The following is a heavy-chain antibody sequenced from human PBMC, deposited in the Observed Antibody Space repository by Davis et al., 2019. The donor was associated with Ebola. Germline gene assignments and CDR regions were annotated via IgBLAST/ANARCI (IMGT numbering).Heavy chain of an antibody. CDR3: ARDSLYCSSTSCYSTFDY. V-gene: IGHV1-2*04. CDR2: INPNSGGT. Sequence: ASVKVSCKASGYTFTGYYMHWVRQAPGQGLEWMGWINPNSGGTNYAQKFQGWVTMTRDTSISTAYMELSRLRSDDTAVYYCARDSLYCSSTSCYSTFDYWGQGTLVTVSS. CDR1: GYTFTGYY. D-gene: IGHD2-2*01. J-gene: IGHJ4*02.